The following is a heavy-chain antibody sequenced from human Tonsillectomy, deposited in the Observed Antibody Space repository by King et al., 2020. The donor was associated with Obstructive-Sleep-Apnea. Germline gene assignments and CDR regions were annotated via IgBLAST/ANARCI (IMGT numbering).Heavy chain of an antibody. Sequence: QLVQSGAEGKKPGESLEISCQGSGYSFTSYWIGWVRQMPGKGLELMGIIYPSDSDTSYSPSFQGQVTISADKSINTAYLQWSSLKVSDTAMFYCARQGRAGEVDYWGQGTLVTVSS. V-gene: IGHV5-51*01. J-gene: IGHJ4*02. CDR1: GYSFTSYW. CDR3: ARQGRAGEVDY. D-gene: IGHD1-26*01. CDR2: IYPSDSDT.